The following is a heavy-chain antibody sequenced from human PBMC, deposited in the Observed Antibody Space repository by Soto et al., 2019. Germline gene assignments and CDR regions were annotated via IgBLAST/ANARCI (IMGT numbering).Heavy chain of an antibody. V-gene: IGHV3-7*01. Sequence: GSLRLSCEASGFTLSSYWMSWIRQAPGKGLEWVANTRQDGGQSCLVDSVQGRFTISRDNAKNSVYLQMNSLRAEDTAVYYCVSDGSTGWHFDSWGQGTLVTVYS. CDR3: VSDGSTGWHFDS. D-gene: IGHD6-19*01. CDR1: GFTLSSYW. J-gene: IGHJ4*02. CDR2: TRQDGGQS.